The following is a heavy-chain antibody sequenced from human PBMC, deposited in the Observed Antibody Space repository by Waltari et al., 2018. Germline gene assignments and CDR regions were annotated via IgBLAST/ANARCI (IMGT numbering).Heavy chain of an antibody. CDR3: ATLGSYSEPLFDY. V-gene: IGHV1-69-2*01. J-gene: IGHJ4*02. Sequence: EVQLVQSGAEVKKPGATVKISCKVSGYTFTDYYMPWVQQAPGKGLEWMGLVEPEDGETIYAEKFQGRVTINADTSTDTAYMEPSSLRSEDTAVDYCATLGSYSEPLFDYWGQGTLVTVSS. CDR1: GYTFTDYY. CDR2: VEPEDGET. D-gene: IGHD1-26*01.